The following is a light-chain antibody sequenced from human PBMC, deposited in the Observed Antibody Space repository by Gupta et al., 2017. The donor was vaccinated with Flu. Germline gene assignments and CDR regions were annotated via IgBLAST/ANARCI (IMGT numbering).Light chain of an antibody. J-gene: IGKJ4*01. CDR2: GAS. Sequence: EIQMTQSASSLSASVGDRVTITCRASQSIGRYLNWHQPEPGKSPNLQIYGASMSRIAARSRFSGCASGLALTLSILMLQREDFTTYHCRQTKTMPNTFGGGTKVEI. CDR1: QSIGRY. CDR3: RQTKTMPNT. V-gene: IGKV1-39*01.